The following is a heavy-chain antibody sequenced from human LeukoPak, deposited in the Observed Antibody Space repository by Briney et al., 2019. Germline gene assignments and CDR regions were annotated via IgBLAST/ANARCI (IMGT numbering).Heavy chain of an antibody. CDR1: GFTFRNYA. CDR3: AKDNQAYTAMEDNYFDY. D-gene: IGHD5-18*01. J-gene: IGHJ4*02. V-gene: IGHV3-30*01. Sequence: HPGGSLRLSCAASGFTFRNYAMHWVRQAPGKGLEWVAVISYDGSNKYYADSVKGRFTISRDNSKDTLYLQMNSLRAEDTAMYYCAKDNQAYTAMEDNYFDYWGQGTLVTVSS. CDR2: ISYDGSNK.